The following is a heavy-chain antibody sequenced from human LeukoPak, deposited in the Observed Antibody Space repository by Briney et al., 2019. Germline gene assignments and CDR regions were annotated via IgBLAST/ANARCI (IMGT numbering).Heavy chain of an antibody. Sequence: GGSLRLSCAASGFTFSSYWMSWVRQAPGKGLEWVANIKQDGSEKYYVDSVKGRFTISRDNAKNSLYLQMSSLRAEDTAVYYCAKGAGSSGWNPSDYWGQGILATVSS. CDR3: AKGAGSSGWNPSDY. CDR2: IKQDGSEK. CDR1: GFTFSSYW. J-gene: IGHJ4*02. D-gene: IGHD6-25*01. V-gene: IGHV3-7*03.